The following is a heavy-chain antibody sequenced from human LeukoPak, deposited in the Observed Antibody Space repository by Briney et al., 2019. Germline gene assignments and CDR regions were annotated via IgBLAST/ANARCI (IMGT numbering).Heavy chain of an antibody. V-gene: IGHV1-2*06. CDR3: ARGPMPYSGSPFIDY. D-gene: IGHD1-26*01. CDR1: GYTFTGYY. CDR2: INPNSGGT. Sequence: GASVKVSCKASGYTFTGYYMHWVRQAPGQGLEWMGRINPNSGGTNYAQKFQGRVTMTRDTSISTAYMELSRLRSDDTAVYYCARGPMPYSGSPFIDYWGQGTLVTVSS. J-gene: IGHJ4*02.